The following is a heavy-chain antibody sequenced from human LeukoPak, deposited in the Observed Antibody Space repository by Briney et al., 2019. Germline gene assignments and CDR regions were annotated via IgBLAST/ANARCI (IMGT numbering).Heavy chain of an antibody. V-gene: IGHV4-39*07. J-gene: IGHJ4*02. CDR3: AREDCSGGSCFFKDY. CDR1: GGSISSSSYY. D-gene: IGHD2-15*01. Sequence: PSETLSLTCTVSGGSISSSSYYWGWIRQPPGKGLEWIGSIYYSGSTNYNPSLKSRVTMSVDTSKNQFSLKLSSVTAADTAVYYCAREDCSGGSCFFKDYWGQGTLVTVSS. CDR2: IYYSGST.